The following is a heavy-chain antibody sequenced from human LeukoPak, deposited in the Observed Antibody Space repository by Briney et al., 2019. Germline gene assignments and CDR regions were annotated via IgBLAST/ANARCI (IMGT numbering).Heavy chain of an antibody. Sequence: SGGSLRLSCAASGFSISHYYMTWVRQTPGKGLDWVSVIHTGGGTNYGDSVKGRFTISRDNSKNTLYLQMNSLRADDTAIYYCARGQAYCGADCYSDWGQGTLVTVSS. CDR1: GFSISHYY. CDR2: IHTGGGT. V-gene: IGHV3-66*01. D-gene: IGHD2-21*02. CDR3: ARGQAYCGADCYSD. J-gene: IGHJ4*02.